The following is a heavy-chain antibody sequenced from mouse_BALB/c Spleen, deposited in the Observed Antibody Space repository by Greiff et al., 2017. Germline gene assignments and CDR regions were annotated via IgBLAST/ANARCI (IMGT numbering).Heavy chain of an antibody. D-gene: IGHD1-1*01. J-gene: IGHJ4*01. Sequence: QVQLQQSGAELVRPGSSVKISCKASGYAFSSYWMNWVKQRPGQGLEWIGQIYPGDGDTNYNGKFKGKATLTADKSSSTAYMQLSSLTSEDSAVYFCAREDYSYGSSWGAMDYWGQGTSVTVSS. CDR2: IYPGDGDT. CDR1: GYAFSSYW. CDR3: AREDYSYGSSWGAMDY. V-gene: IGHV1-80*01.